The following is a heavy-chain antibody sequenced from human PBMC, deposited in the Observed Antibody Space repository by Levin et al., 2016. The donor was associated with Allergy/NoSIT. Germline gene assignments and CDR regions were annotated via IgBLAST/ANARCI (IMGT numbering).Heavy chain of an antibody. V-gene: IGHV4-34*01. J-gene: IGHJ6*02. Sequence: SETLSLTCAVYGGSFSGYYWSWIRQPPGKGLEWIGEINHSGSTNYNPSLKSRVTISVDTSKNQFSLKLSSVTAADTAVYYCARLGYSSSSYFGGYYYGMDVWGQGTTVTVSS. CDR3: ARLGYSSSSYFGGYYYGMDV. CDR2: INHSGST. CDR1: GGSFSGYY. D-gene: IGHD6-6*01.